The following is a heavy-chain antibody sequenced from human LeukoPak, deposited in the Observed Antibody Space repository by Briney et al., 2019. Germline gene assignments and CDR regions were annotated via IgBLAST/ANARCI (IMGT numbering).Heavy chain of an antibody. CDR3: ARIRGSSEGAFDI. Sequence: SVKVSCKASGGTFSSYAISWVRQAPGQGLEWMGGIIPIFGTANYAQKFQGRVTITTDESTSTAYMELSSLRSEDTAVYYCARIRGSSEGAFDIWGQGTMVTVSS. CDR2: IIPIFGTA. V-gene: IGHV1-69*05. D-gene: IGHD1-26*01. CDR1: GGTFSSYA. J-gene: IGHJ3*02.